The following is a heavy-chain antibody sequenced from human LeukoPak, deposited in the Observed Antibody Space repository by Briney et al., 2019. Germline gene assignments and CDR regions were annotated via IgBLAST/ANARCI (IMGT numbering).Heavy chain of an antibody. D-gene: IGHD1-26*01. CDR2: ITGTGDTT. Sequence: GGSLRLSCAASGFTFSNYAMSCVRQAPGKGLEWVSAITGTGDTTYYADSVKGRFTISRDNSKNTLYLQMNSLRAEDTAVYYCARAATADPYSYYYGLDVWGQGTTVTVSS. V-gene: IGHV3-23*01. CDR3: ARAATADPYSYYYGLDV. CDR1: GFTFSNYA. J-gene: IGHJ6*02.